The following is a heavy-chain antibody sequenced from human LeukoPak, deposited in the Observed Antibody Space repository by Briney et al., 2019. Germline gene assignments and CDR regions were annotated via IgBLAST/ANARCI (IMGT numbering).Heavy chain of an antibody. J-gene: IGHJ6*03. V-gene: IGHV1-18*01. CDR3: ARDRFFGVGFVWIYYYMGV. CDR1: GYTFTSYG. D-gene: IGHD3-3*01. Sequence: ASVKVSRKASGYTFTSYGISWVRQAPGQGLEWMGWISAYNGNTNYAQKVQGRVTMTTDTSSSTACMELRSLRSDDTAVYYCARDRFFGVGFVWIYYYMGVWGKGTTVTVSS. CDR2: ISAYNGNT.